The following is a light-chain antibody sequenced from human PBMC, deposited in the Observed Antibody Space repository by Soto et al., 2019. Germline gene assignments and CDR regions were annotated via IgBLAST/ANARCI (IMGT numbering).Light chain of an antibody. J-gene: IGKJ2*01. CDR1: QGISNY. CDR3: QKYNSAPPDT. V-gene: IGKV1-27*01. CDR2: AAS. Sequence: DIQMTQSPSSLSASVGDRVTITCRASQGISNYLAWYQQKPGKVPKLLIYAASTLQSGVPSRFSGSGSGTDVTLTISSRQPEDVATYYCQKYNSAPPDTFGQGTKLEIK.